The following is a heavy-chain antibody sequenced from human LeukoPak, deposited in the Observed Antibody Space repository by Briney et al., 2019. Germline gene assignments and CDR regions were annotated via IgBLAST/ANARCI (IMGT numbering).Heavy chain of an antibody. V-gene: IGHV3-11*06. Sequence: PGESLRLSCAASGFTFSDYYMSWIRQAPGKGLEWVSYISSSSSYTNYADSVKGRFTISRDNAKNSLYLQMNSLRAEDTAVYYCARDGLNYYGDYDSWYFDLWGRGTLVTVSS. CDR1: GFTFSDYY. J-gene: IGHJ2*01. CDR3: ARDGLNYYGDYDSWYFDL. CDR2: ISSSSSYT. D-gene: IGHD4-17*01.